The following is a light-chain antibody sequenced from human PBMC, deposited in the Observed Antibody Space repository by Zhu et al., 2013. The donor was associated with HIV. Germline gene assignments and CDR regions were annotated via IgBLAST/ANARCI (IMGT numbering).Light chain of an antibody. V-gene: IGKV1-5*03. CDR2: KAS. J-gene: IGKJ5*01. Sequence: DIQMTQSPSTLSASVGDRVTLTCRASQTISTWLAWYQQKPGKAPKLLISKASNLESGVPSRFSASGSGTQFTLTITGLQPDDFATYFCQQANSFPLTFGQGTRLEIK. CDR1: QTISTW. CDR3: QQANSFPLT.